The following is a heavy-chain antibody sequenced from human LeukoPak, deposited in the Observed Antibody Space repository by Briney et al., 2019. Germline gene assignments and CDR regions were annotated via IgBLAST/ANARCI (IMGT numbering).Heavy chain of an antibody. Sequence: SETLSLTCAVYGGSFSGYYWSWIRQPPGKGLEWIGEINHSGSTNYNPSLKSRVTISVDTSKNQFSLKLSSVTAADTAVYYCARSSSRYSLHAFDIWGQGTMVTVSS. CDR2: INHSGST. D-gene: IGHD6-13*01. CDR3: ARSSSRYSLHAFDI. V-gene: IGHV4-34*01. CDR1: GGSFSGYY. J-gene: IGHJ3*02.